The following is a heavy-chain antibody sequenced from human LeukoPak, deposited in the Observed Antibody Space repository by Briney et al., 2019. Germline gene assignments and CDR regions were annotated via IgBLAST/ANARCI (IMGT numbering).Heavy chain of an antibody. CDR2: ISAYNGNT. V-gene: IGHV1-18*01. J-gene: IGHJ4*02. D-gene: IGHD6-13*01. CDR1: GYTFTSYG. CDR3: AREGRSFTIAAAGTLFY. Sequence: ASVKVSCKASGYTFTSYGISWVRQAPGQGLEWMGWISAYNGNTNYAQKLQGRVTMTTDTSTSTAYMELRSLRSEDTAVYYCAREGRSFTIAAAGTLFYWGQGTLVTVSS.